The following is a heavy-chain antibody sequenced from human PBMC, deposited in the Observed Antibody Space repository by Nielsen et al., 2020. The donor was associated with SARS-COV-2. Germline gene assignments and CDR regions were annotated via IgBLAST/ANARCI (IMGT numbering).Heavy chain of an antibody. J-gene: IGHJ4*02. CDR3: AKRSGYTSGWYGDY. V-gene: IGHV3-23*01. CDR2: ISAST. D-gene: IGHD6-19*01. Sequence: GESLKISYVVSGFTISTYAMSWVRQAPGKGLEWVSAISASTYYADSVKGRFTISRDNSKNTLYLQMNSLRAEDTAVYYCAKRSGYTSGWYGDYWGQGTLVTVSS. CDR1: GFTISTYA.